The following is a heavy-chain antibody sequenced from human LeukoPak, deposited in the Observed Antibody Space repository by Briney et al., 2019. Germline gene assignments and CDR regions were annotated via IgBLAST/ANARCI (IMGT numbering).Heavy chain of an antibody. J-gene: IGHJ4*02. Sequence: SETLSLTCTVSGDSINSHYWSWIRQPPGKGLEWIGCIYCSGNANYNPSLKSRVTISVDTSNNQISLKLISVTAADTAVYFCARERATAGATVFDYWGQGTLVTVSS. CDR1: GDSINSHY. V-gene: IGHV4-59*11. D-gene: IGHD1-26*01. CDR2: IYCSGNA. CDR3: ARERATAGATVFDY.